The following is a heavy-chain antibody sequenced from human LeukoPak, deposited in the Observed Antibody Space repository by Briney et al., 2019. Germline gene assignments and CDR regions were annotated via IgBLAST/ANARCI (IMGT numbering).Heavy chain of an antibody. D-gene: IGHD6-13*01. V-gene: IGHV3-48*03. CDR2: ISSSGSTI. CDR3: ARDRKSWANYYGMDV. Sequence: PRGSLRLSRAASGFTFSSYEMNWVRQAPGKGLEWVSYISSSGSTIYYADSVKGRFTISRDNAKNSLYLQMNSLRAEDTAVYYCARDRKSWANYYGMDVWGQGTTVTVSS. CDR1: GFTFSSYE. J-gene: IGHJ6*02.